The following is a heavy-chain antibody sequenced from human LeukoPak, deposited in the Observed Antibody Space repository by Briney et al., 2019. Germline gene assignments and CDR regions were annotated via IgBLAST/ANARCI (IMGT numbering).Heavy chain of an antibody. CDR1: GCSISSYY. Sequence: SETLSLTCTVSGCSISSYYWSWIRQPAGKGLEWIGRIYTSGSTNYNPSLKSRVTMSVDTSKSQFSLKLSSVTAADTAVYYCARDYYDSTGPPRYYYYYYMDVWGKGTTVTVSS. J-gene: IGHJ6*03. V-gene: IGHV4-4*07. CDR2: IYTSGST. CDR3: ARDYYDSTGPPRYYYYYYMDV. D-gene: IGHD3-22*01.